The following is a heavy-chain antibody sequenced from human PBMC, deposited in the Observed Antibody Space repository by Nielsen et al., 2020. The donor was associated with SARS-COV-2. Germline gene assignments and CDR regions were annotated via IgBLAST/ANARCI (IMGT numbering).Heavy chain of an antibody. CDR2: VYPGDSDT. CDR3: ARLQSSTGGGMDV. D-gene: IGHD6-13*01. J-gene: IGHJ6*02. V-gene: IGHV5-51*01. CDR1: GYNFATYW. Sequence: GESLKISCQGSGYNFATYWIAWVRQVPGKGLEWMGVVYPGDSDTRYSPSFQGQVIISFDKSITTAYLQWNSLQASDSAMYYCARLQSSTGGGMDVWGQGTAVTVSS.